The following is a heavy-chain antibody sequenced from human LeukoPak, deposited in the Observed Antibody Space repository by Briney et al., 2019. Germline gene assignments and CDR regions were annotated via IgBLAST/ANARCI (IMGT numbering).Heavy chain of an antibody. CDR2: INSDGSST. J-gene: IGHJ4*02. CDR3: ARGWAGGFDH. CDR1: GFTFSNYE. V-gene: IGHV3-74*01. D-gene: IGHD1-26*01. Sequence: GGSLRLSCAASGFTFSNYEMHWVRQAPGKGLVWVSRINSDGSSTFYAVSVKGRFTISRDNAKNTLYLQMNSLRAEDTAVYYCARGWAGGFDHWGQGTLVTVSS.